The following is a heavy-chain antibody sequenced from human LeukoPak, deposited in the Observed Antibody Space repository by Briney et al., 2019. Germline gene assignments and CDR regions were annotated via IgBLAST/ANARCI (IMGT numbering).Heavy chain of an antibody. CDR1: GFTFSSYA. CDR3: ARGGGWSAIDY. CDR2: TSGSGIST. Sequence: PGGSLRLSCAASGFTFSSYAMSWVRQAPGKGLVWVSATSGSGISTYYADSVKGRFTISRDNSKNTLYLQMNSLRAEDTAVYYCARGGGWSAIDYWGQGTLVTVSS. D-gene: IGHD2-15*01. J-gene: IGHJ4*02. V-gene: IGHV3-23*01.